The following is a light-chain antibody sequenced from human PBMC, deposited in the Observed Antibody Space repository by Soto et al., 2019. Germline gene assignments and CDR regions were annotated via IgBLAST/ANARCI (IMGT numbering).Light chain of an antibody. J-gene: IGLJ1*01. V-gene: IGLV2-14*01. CDR2: EVS. Sequence: LTQPASVSGSPGQSITISCTGASSDVGNYIYVFWFQQHPGKAPKLIISEVSNRPSGVSSRFSGSKSGNTASLTISGLQAEDEAHYYCTSYKTSSTYVFGTGTKVTVL. CDR1: SSDVGNYIY. CDR3: TSYKTSSTYV.